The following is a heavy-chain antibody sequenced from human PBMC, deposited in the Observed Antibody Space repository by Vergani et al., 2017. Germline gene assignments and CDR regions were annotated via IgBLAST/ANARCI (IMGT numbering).Heavy chain of an antibody. CDR1: GGSINPSSSF. CDR2: INYVGRT. CDR3: VCRATSPPRCFDC. V-gene: IGHV4-39*01. J-gene: IGHJ4*02. D-gene: IGHD2-2*01. Sequence: QVQLQESGPGLVKPSQTLSLTCTVSGGSINPSSSFWGWIRQSPGKGLEWIGSINYVGRTYYIPSLQSRATVFVDTSKNQFSLNLTSVTAADTAVYRCVCRATSPPRCFDCWGQGTLVIVSS.